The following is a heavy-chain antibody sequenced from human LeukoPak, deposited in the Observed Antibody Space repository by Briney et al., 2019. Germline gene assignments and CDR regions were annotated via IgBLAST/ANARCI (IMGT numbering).Heavy chain of an antibody. CDR3: ASDRDYYDSSGYLFDY. D-gene: IGHD3-22*01. CDR2: IKQDGSEK. V-gene: IGHV3-7*01. CDR1: GFTFSSYG. J-gene: IGHJ4*02. Sequence: GGSLRLSCAASGFTFSSYGMSWVRQAPGKGLEWVANIKQDGSEKYYVDSVKGRFTISRDNAKNSLYLQMNSLRAEDTAVYYCASDRDYYDSSGYLFDYWGQGTLVTVSS.